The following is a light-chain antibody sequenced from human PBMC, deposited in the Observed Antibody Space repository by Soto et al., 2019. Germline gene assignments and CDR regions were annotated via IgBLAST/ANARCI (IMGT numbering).Light chain of an antibody. CDR3: SVWEDNVDGWV. CDR1: SSNIGSNF. Sequence: QSVVTQPPSASGTPGQKVTISCSGSSSNIGSNFVYWYQQLPGTAPKLLIYKDNQRPSGVPDRFSGSKSGNSVSLAISGLRPEDEAEYYCSVWEDNVDGWVFGGGTKVTVL. V-gene: IGLV1-47*01. CDR2: KDN. J-gene: IGLJ3*02.